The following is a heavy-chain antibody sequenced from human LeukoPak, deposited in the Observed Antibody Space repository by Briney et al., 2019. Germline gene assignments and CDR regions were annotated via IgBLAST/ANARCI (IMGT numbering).Heavy chain of an antibody. CDR2: IRSSGSTT. D-gene: IGHD3-10*02. J-gene: IGHJ6*04. Sequence: GGSLRLSCAVSGFTFSDYYMSWIRQAPGKGLEWVSHIRSSGSTTYYADSVKGRVTISRDNAKKSLYLQMNSVRVEDTAVDYCAELGITMIGGVWGKGTTVTISS. CDR3: AELGITMIGGV. CDR1: GFTFSDYY. V-gene: IGHV3-11*04.